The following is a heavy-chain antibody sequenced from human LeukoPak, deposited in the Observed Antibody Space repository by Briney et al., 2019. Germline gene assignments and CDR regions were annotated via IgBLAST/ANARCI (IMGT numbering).Heavy chain of an antibody. D-gene: IGHD6-19*01. CDR3: AKDHSEWLANDY. J-gene: IGHJ4*02. CDR1: GFTFSSYG. V-gene: IGHV3-30*02. Sequence: GGSLRLSCAASGFTFSSYGMHWVRQAPGKGLEWVAFIRYDGSNKYYADSVKGRFTISRDNSKNTLYLQMNSLRAEDTAVYYCAKDHSEWLANDYWGQGTLVTVSS. CDR2: IRYDGSNK.